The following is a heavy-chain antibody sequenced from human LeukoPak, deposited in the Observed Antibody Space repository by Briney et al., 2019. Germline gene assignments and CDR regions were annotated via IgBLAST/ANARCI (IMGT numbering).Heavy chain of an antibody. CDR3: ARDGRTTVSPRGYYYYYYYMDV. CDR1: GGTFSSYA. J-gene: IGHJ6*03. V-gene: IGHV1-69*13. CDR2: IIPIFGTA. D-gene: IGHD4-11*01. Sequence: GASAKVSCKASGGTFSSYAISWVRQAPGQGLEWMGGIIPIFGTANYAQKFQGRVTITADESTSTAYMELSSLRSEDTAVYYCARDGRTTVSPRGYYYYYYYMDVWGKGTTVTVSS.